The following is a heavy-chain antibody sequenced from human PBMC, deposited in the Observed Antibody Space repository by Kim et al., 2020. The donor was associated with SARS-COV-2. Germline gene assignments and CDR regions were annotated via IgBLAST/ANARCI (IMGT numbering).Heavy chain of an antibody. CDR3: AKDLKGIVVVVAARSGAGMDV. CDR2: ISGSGGST. Sequence: GGSLRLSCAASGFTFSSYAMSWVRQAPGKGLEWVSAISGSGGSTYYADSVKGRFTISRDNSKNTLYLQMNSLRAEDTAVYYCAKDLKGIVVVVAARSGAGMDVWGQGTTVTVSS. J-gene: IGHJ6*02. CDR1: GFTFSSYA. V-gene: IGHV3-23*01. D-gene: IGHD2-15*01.